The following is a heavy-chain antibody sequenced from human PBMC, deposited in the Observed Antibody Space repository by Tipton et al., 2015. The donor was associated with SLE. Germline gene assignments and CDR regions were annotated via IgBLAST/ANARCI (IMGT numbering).Heavy chain of an antibody. CDR1: GFTVSSNY. J-gene: IGHJ4*02. V-gene: IGHV4-39*07. D-gene: IGHD2-15*01. CDR3: ARDGGCSGGSCFDY. CDR2: IYYSGST. Sequence: LRLSCAASGFTVSSNYMSWVRQAPGKGLEWVGSIYYSGSTYYNPSLKSRVTISVDTSKNQFSLKLSSVTAADTAVYYCARDGGCSGGSCFDYWGQGTLVTVSS.